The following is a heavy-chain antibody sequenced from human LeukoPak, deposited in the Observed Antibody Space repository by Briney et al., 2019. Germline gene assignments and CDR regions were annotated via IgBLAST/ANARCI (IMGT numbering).Heavy chain of an antibody. D-gene: IGHD1-26*01. V-gene: IGHV3-13*01. Sequence: GGSLRLSCAASGFTFTKYDMHWVRQATGGGLEWVSAIGIYGDTYYTGSVKGRFTISRENAKNSLYLQMDSLRAEDTAVYYRNRGGKTISGIHQNGQRGLGTLVTVSS. CDR3: NRGGKTISGIHQNGQ. CDR2: IGIYGDT. CDR1: GFTFTKYD. J-gene: IGHJ4*02.